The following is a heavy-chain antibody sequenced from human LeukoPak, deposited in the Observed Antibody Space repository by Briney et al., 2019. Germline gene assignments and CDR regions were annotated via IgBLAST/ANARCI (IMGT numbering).Heavy chain of an antibody. D-gene: IGHD2-15*01. CDR2: IYYSGST. CDR3: ARGGEAPSKYCSGGSCYSRRDY. Sequence: SETLSLTCTVSGGSISSYYWSWIRQPPGKGLEWIGYIYYSGSTNYNPSLKSRVTISVDTSTNQFSLRLSSVTAADTAVYYCARGGEAPSKYCSGGSCYSRRDYWGQGTLVTVSS. V-gene: IGHV4-59*08. CDR1: GGSISSYY. J-gene: IGHJ4*02.